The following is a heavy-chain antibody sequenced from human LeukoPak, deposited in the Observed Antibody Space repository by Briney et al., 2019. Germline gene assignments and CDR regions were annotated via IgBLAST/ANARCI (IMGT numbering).Heavy chain of an antibody. Sequence: ASVKLSCKASGYTFTGYYMHWVRQAPGQGLEWMGWINPNSGGTNYAQKFQGRATMTRDTSISTAYMELSRLRSHDTAVYYCARALFDDAFDIWGQGTMVTVSS. CDR1: GYTFTGYY. D-gene: IGHD2-21*01. CDR3: ARALFDDAFDI. CDR2: INPNSGGT. J-gene: IGHJ3*02. V-gene: IGHV1-2*02.